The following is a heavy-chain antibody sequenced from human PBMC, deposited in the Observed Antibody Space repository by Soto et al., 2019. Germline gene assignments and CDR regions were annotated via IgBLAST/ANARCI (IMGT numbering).Heavy chain of an antibody. CDR3: ARGGIAAAGTDWFDP. Sequence: SETLSLTCTVSGGSISSYYWSWIRQPPGKGLEWIGYIYYSGSTNYNPSLKSRVTISVDTSKNQFSLKLSSVTAADTAVYYCARGGIAAAGTDWFDPWGQGTLVTVSS. V-gene: IGHV4-59*01. J-gene: IGHJ5*02. CDR1: GGSISSYY. D-gene: IGHD6-13*01. CDR2: IYYSGST.